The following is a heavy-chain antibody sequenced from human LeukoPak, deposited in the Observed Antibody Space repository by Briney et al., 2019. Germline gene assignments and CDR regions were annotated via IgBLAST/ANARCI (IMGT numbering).Heavy chain of an antibody. D-gene: IGHD2-15*01. CDR3: AREMGCSGGSCYSGNYYYMDV. V-gene: IGHV1-69*05. CDR1: GYTFTSYG. Sequence: SVKVSCKASGYTFTSYGISWVRQAPGQGLEWMGGIIPIFGTANYAQKFQGRVTITTDESTSTAYMELSSLRSEDTAVYYCAREMGCSGGSCYSGNYYYMDVWGKGTTVTVSS. J-gene: IGHJ6*03. CDR2: IIPIFGTA.